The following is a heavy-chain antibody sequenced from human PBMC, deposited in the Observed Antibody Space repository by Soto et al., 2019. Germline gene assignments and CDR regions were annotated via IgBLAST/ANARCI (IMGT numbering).Heavy chain of an antibody. CDR1: GFTFSSYA. CDR2: ISYDGSNK. CDR3: ARGLGNYQPPNYYGMDV. D-gene: IGHD1-7*01. V-gene: IGHV3-30-3*01. J-gene: IGHJ6*02. Sequence: GGSLRLSCAASGFTFSSYAMHWVRQAPGKGLEWVAVISYDGSNKYYADSVKGRFTISRDNSKNTLYLQMNSLRAEDTAVYYCARGLGNYQPPNYYGMDVWGQGTTVTVSS.